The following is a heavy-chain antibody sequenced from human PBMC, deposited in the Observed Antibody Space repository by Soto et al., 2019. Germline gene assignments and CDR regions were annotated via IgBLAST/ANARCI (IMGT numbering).Heavy chain of an antibody. V-gene: IGHV3-30-3*01. CDR2: ISYDGSNK. D-gene: IGHD3-22*01. CDR1: GFTFSSYA. Sequence: PGESLRLSCAASGFTFSSYAMHWVRQAPGKGLEWVAVISYDGSNKYYADSVKGRFTISRDNSKNTLYLQMNSLRAEDTAVYYCAREPYYYDXSGYYHGSLYYYYGMDVWGQGTTVTVSS. CDR3: AREPYYYDXSGYYHGSLYYYYGMDV. J-gene: IGHJ6*02.